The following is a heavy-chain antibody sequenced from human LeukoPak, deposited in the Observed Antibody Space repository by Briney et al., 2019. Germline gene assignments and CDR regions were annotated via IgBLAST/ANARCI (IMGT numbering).Heavy chain of an antibody. J-gene: IGHJ4*02. Sequence: PSETLSLTCSVSGGSISSGSYYWTWIRQPAGEGLEWIGRIYTSGTTNYSPSLKGRLTISLDTSKNQFSLKLTSVTAADTAVYFCARAGGGYPYYFDYWGQGTLVTVSS. V-gene: IGHV4-61*02. CDR2: IYTSGTT. CDR1: GGSISSGSYY. D-gene: IGHD5-18*01. CDR3: ARAGGGYPYYFDY.